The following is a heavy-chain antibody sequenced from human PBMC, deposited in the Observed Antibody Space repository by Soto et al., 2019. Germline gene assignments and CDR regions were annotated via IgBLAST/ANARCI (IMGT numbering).Heavy chain of an antibody. V-gene: IGHV4-34*01. D-gene: IGHD6-13*01. CDR1: GGSFSGYY. CDR3: ARGDDSSRRNGCDP. CDR2: INHSGCT. J-gene: IGHJ5*02. Sequence: QVQLQQWGAGLLKPSETLSLTCAVYGGSFSGYYWSWIRQPPGKGLEWIGEINHSGCTNYNPSLRCRGTIAVEPSKNQYPRKLGSVPAADTAVYYCARGDDSSRRNGCDPWGQGTLVTVSS.